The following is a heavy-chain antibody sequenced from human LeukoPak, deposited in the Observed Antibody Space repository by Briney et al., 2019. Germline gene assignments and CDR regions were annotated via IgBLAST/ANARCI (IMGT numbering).Heavy chain of an antibody. CDR3: ARDPYGTWYFDL. CDR1: GYTFTAHY. V-gene: IGHV1-2*02. D-gene: IGHD3-10*01. J-gene: IGHJ2*01. CDR2: ITPNSGGT. Sequence: ASVKVSCKTSGYTFTAHYIHWVRQAPGQGLEWMGWITPNSGGTNYAQKFQGRVTMTRDTSISTAYMELSRLRSDDTAVYYCARDPYGTWYFDLWGRGTLVTVSS.